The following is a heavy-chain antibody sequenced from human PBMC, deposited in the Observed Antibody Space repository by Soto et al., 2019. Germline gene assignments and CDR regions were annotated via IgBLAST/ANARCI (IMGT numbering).Heavy chain of an antibody. CDR3: AHRTTTVTWWFDP. D-gene: IGHD4-17*01. CDR1: GFSLTTRGVG. Sequence: QITLKESGPTLVEPTQTLTLTCTFSGFSLTTRGVGVGWIRQPPGKPLEWLALIYWDDDTRYSPSLKSRLAITKDTSKNQVVLTMSNIDTADTGTYFCAHRTTTVTWWFDPWGQGTLVTVSA. J-gene: IGHJ5*02. CDR2: IYWDDDT. V-gene: IGHV2-5*02.